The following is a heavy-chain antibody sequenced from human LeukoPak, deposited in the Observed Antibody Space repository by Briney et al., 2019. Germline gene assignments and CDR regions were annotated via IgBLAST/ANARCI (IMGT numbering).Heavy chain of an antibody. D-gene: IGHD6-13*01. CDR3: ARHVSNSWYWLY. J-gene: IGHJ4*02. Sequence: PSETLSLTCAVYGESFTIYYWTWIRQPPGKGLEWIGEINHSGSTNYNPSLKSRVTMSVDTSKNQFSLKLTSVTAADTAVYYCARHVSNSWYWLYWGQGTLVTVSS. CDR1: GESFTIYY. CDR2: INHSGST. V-gene: IGHV4-34*01.